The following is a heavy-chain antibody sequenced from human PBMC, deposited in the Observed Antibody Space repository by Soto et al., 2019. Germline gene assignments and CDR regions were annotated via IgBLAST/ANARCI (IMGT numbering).Heavy chain of an antibody. CDR3: ARDGPSLSIDY. J-gene: IGHJ4*02. V-gene: IGHV3-74*01. Sequence: PGGSLRLSCAASGFTFSNYWMHWVRQAPGKGLVWVSRIHRDGSITTYADSVKGRFTVSGDNAKNTLYLQMNSLRAEDTAVYYCARDGPSLSIDYWGQGTLVTVSS. CDR2: IHRDGSIT. CDR1: GFTFSNYW.